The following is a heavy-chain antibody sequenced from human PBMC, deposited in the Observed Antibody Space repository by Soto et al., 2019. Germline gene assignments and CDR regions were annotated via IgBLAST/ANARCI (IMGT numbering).Heavy chain of an antibody. J-gene: IGHJ4*02. V-gene: IGHV4-59*01. Sequence: SETLSLTCTVSGGSISSYYWSWIRQPPGKGLEWIGYIYYSGSTNYNPSLKSRVTISVDTSKNQFSLKLSSVTAADTAVYYCAREVDYFDYWGQGTLVTVSS. CDR3: AREVDYFDY. CDR1: GGSISSYY. CDR2: IYYSGST.